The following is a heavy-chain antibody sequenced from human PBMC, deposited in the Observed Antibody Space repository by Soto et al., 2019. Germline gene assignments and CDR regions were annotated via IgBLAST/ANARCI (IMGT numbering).Heavy chain of an antibody. CDR2: ISYDGNKR. CDR3: AKDPNIAADGTYWTH. J-gene: IGHJ4*02. D-gene: IGHD6-13*01. CDR1: GFTFSTLG. V-gene: IGHV3-30*18. Sequence: PGGSLRLSCAASGFTFSTLGMHWVRQAPGKGLEWVAVISYDGNKRYSADSVKGRFTISRDNSKNTLYLQMNSLRAEDTAVYYCAKDPNIAADGTYWTHWGQGTLVTVSS.